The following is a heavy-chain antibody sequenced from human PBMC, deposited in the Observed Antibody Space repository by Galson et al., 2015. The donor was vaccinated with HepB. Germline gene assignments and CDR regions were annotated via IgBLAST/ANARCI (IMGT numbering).Heavy chain of an antibody. CDR3: ARDLRSHKYYDSSGYYYYSAFDI. CDR2: IIPILGIA. D-gene: IGHD3-22*01. CDR1: GGTFSSYA. J-gene: IGHJ3*02. Sequence: SVKVSCKASGGTFSSYAISWVRQAPGQGLEWMGRIIPILGIANYAQKFQGRVTITADKSTSTAYMELSSLRSEDTAVYYCARDLRSHKYYDSSGYYYYSAFDIWGQGTMFTVSS. V-gene: IGHV1-69*04.